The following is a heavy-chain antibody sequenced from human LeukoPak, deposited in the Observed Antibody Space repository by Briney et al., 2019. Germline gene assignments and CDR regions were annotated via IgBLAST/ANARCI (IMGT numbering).Heavy chain of an antibody. CDR2: IRYDGSIT. CDR3: AKQWAVAGNRVPTIDY. CDR1: GFTFSSYG. D-gene: IGHD6-19*01. V-gene: IGHV3-30*02. Sequence: GRSLRLSCAASGFTFSSYGIHWVRQAPGKGLEWVAFIRYDGSITHYADSVKGRFTISRDNSKNTLYLQMNSLRPEDTAMYYCAKQWAVAGNRVPTIDYWGQGTLVTVSS. J-gene: IGHJ4*02.